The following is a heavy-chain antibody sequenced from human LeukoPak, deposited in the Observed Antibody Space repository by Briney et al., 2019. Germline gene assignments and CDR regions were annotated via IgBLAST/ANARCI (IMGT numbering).Heavy chain of an antibody. D-gene: IGHD6-13*01. V-gene: IGHV1-46*01. CDR1: GYTFTSYY. CDR3: ARDIYSSSWYKDYFDY. Sequence: GASVKVSCKASGYTFTSYYMHWVRQAPGQGLEWMGIINPSGGSTSYAQKFQGRVTMTRDTSTSTVYMELSSLRSEDTAVYYCARDIYSSSWYKDYFDYWGQGTLVTVSS. J-gene: IGHJ4*02. CDR2: INPSGGST.